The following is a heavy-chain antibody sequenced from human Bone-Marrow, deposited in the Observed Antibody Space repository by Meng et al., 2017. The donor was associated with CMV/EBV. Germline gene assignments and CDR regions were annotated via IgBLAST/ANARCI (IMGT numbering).Heavy chain of an antibody. CDR1: GFIFSSFD. V-gene: IGHV3-30*02. CDR2: IRYDGSDK. CDR3: AKARVVGWVTSGWYFDWFDA. Sequence: GESLKISCVTSGFIFSSFDMHWVRQAPGRGLEWVAFIRYDGSDKYYTDALKGRVTISRDNSKNTMYMKMNSLRIEDTAVYYCAKARVVGWVTSGWYFDWFDAWGQGTPVTVSS. J-gene: IGHJ5*02. D-gene: IGHD6-19*01.